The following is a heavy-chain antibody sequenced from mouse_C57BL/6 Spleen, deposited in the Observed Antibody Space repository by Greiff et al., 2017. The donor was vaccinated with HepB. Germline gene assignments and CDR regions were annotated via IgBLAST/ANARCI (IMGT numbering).Heavy chain of an antibody. CDR3: AREDYGNLFDY. J-gene: IGHJ2*01. V-gene: IGHV5-16*01. Sequence: EVQLVESEGGLVQPGSSMKLSCTASGFTFSDYYMAWVRQVPEKGLEWVANINYDGSSTYYLDSLKSRFIISRDNAKNILYLQMSSLKSEDTATYYCAREDYGNLFDYWGQGTTLTVSS. CDR1: GFTFSDYY. D-gene: IGHD2-1*01. CDR2: INYDGSST.